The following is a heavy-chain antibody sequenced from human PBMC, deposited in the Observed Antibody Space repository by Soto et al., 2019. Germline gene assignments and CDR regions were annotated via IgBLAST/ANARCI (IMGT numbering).Heavy chain of an antibody. Sequence: QVQLVQSGAEVKKPGSSVKVSCKASGGTFSSYTISWVRQAPGQGLEWMGRIIPILGIANYAQKFQGRVTRTAAQSPSTGDAGVGSLRSEDTAVYYCARDGGLPFWRYYYGMDVWGQGTTVNVS. J-gene: IGHJ6*02. CDR3: ARDGGLPFWRYYYGMDV. CDR2: IIPILGIA. V-gene: IGHV1-69*02. CDR1: GGTFSSYT. D-gene: IGHD3-3*01.